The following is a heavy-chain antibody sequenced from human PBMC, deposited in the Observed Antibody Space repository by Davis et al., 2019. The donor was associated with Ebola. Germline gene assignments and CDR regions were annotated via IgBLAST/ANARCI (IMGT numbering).Heavy chain of an antibody. J-gene: IGHJ4*02. D-gene: IGHD3-22*01. CDR1: GGVIGSHI. V-gene: IGHV4-59*11. Sequence: SETLSLTCTISGGVIGSHIWSWIRQPPGKGLEWIGYIYYSGSTNYNPSLKSRVTISVDTSKNQFSLKLSSVTAADTAVYYCARRYADSSGYYFGYWGQGTLVTVSS. CDR3: ARRYADSSGYYFGY. CDR2: IYYSGST.